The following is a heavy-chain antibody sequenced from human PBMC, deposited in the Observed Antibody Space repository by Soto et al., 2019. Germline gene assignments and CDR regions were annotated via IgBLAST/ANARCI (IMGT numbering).Heavy chain of an antibody. CDR1: GYTFTSYD. D-gene: IGHD6-13*01. CDR3: ASKSSSSFYGLPWYYYGLAV. V-gene: IGHV1-8*01. CDR2: MNPNSGNT. Sequence: ASVKGSCKASGYTFTSYDINWVRQATGQGLEWMGWMNPNSGNTGYAQKFQGRVTMTRNTSISTAYMELSSLRSEDTAVYYCASKSSSSFYGLPWYYYGLAVWGQGTTVT. J-gene: IGHJ6*02.